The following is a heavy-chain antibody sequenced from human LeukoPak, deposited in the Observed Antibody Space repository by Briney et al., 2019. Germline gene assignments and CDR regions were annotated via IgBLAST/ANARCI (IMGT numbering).Heavy chain of an antibody. CDR2: IYYSGST. D-gene: IGHD5-24*01. V-gene: IGHV4-59*01. CDR3: AREARWLQSIGSFDY. Sequence: PSETLSLTCTVSGGSISSYYWSWIRQPPGKGLEWIGYIYYSGSTNYNPSLKSRVTVSVDTSKNQFSLKLSSVTAADTAVYYCAREARWLQSIGSFDYWGQGTLVTVSS. J-gene: IGHJ4*02. CDR1: GGSISSYY.